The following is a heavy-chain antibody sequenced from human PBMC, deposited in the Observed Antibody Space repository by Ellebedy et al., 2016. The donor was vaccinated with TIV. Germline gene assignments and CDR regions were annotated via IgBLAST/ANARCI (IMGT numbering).Heavy chain of an antibody. J-gene: IGHJ4*02. Sequence: PGGSLRLSCAASGITFSGFWMSWIRQAPGKGLEWVSTISDSGGNTYFPDSVKGRFTISRDNSKNTLYLQMDSLGADDTAAYYCAKAPSAAMGPIDYWGQGTLLAVSS. CDR3: AKAPSAAMGPIDY. CDR1: GITFSGFW. V-gene: IGHV3-23*01. CDR2: ISDSGGNT. D-gene: IGHD5-18*01.